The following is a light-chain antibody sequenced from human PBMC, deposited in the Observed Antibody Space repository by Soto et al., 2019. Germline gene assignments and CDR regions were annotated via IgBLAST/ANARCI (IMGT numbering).Light chain of an antibody. Sequence: HSFLREPPSLSGAPGQRVPISCTGSSSNIGAGYDVRWYQQLPGTAPKLLIYGNSNRPSGVPDRFSGSKSGTSASLAITGLQAEDEADYYCQSYDSSLSGFYVFGTGTKANVL. CDR3: QSYDSSLSGFYV. V-gene: IGLV1-40*01. CDR2: GNS. CDR1: SSNIGAGYD. J-gene: IGLJ1*01.